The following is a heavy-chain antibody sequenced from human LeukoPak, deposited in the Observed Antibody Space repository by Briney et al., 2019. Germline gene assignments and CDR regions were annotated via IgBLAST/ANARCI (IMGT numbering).Heavy chain of an antibody. J-gene: IGHJ5*02. D-gene: IGHD2-2*01. CDR3: GRGPRVGYCNSASCYSFDP. CDR2: IYTSGST. CDR1: GGSISSYY. Sequence: SETLSLTCTVSGGSISSYYWSWIRQPAGKGLEWIGRIYTSGSTNYNPSLKSRVTMSVDTSKNQFSLKLNSVTAADTAVYYCGRGPRVGYCNSASCYSFDPWGQGTLVTVSS. V-gene: IGHV4-4*07.